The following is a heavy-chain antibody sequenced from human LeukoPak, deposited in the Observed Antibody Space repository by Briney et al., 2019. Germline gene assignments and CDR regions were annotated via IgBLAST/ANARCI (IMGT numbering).Heavy chain of an antibody. CDR2: IYPGDSET. V-gene: IGHV5-51*01. CDR3: ARGGTGTRTFDY. CDR1: GYSFTCCW. Sequence: GESLKISCQGSGYSFTCCWIAWVRQMPGKGLERVGIIYPGDSETRYSPSFHGQVTISADKSISTAYLQWSSLKASDTAMYYCARGGTGTRTFDYWGQGTLVTVSS. D-gene: IGHD1-1*01. J-gene: IGHJ4*02.